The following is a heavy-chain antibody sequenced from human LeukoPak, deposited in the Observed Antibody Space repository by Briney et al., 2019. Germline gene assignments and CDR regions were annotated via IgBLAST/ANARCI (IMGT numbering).Heavy chain of an antibody. D-gene: IGHD6-19*01. V-gene: IGHV3-23*01. J-gene: IGHJ4*02. Sequence: SGGSLRLSCAASGFTFSSYAMSWVRQAPGKGLEWVSAISGSGGSTYYVDSVKGRFTISRDNSKNTLYLQMNSLRAEDTAVYYCANVYSGWDLFDYWGQGTLVTVSS. CDR3: ANVYSGWDLFDY. CDR1: GFTFSSYA. CDR2: ISGSGGST.